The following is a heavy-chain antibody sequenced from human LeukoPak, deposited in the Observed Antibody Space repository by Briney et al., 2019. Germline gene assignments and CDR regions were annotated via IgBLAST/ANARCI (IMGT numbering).Heavy chain of an antibody. D-gene: IGHD3-9*01. CDR3: ARAFFDYPPPYYYYYMDV. V-gene: IGHV4-38-2*02. CDR2: IYHSGST. CDR1: GYSISSGYY. Sequence: SETLSLTCTVSGYSISSGYYWGWIRQPPGKGLEWIGSIYHSGSTHYDPSLKSRVTISVDTSKNQFSLKLSSVTAADTAVYYCARAFFDYPPPYYYYYMDVWGKGTTVTVSS. J-gene: IGHJ6*03.